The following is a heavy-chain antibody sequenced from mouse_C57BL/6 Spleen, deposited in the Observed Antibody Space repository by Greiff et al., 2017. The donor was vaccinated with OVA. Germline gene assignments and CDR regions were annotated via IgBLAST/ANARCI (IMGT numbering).Heavy chain of an antibody. CDR1: GYTFTSYW. J-gene: IGHJ3*01. D-gene: IGHD2-5*01. V-gene: IGHV1-61*01. Sequence: QVQLQQPGAELVRPGSSVKLSCKASGYTFTSYWMDWVKQRPGQGLEWIGNIYPSDSETHYNQKFKDKATLAVDKSSSTAYMQLSSLTSEDSAVYYSARREYSNSWFAYWGQGTLVTVSA. CDR3: ARREYSNSWFAY. CDR2: IYPSDSET.